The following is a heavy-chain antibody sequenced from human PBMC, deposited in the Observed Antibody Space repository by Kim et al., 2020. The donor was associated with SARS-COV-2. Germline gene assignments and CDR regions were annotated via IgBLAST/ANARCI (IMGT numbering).Heavy chain of an antibody. D-gene: IGHD3-22*01. Sequence: RFTISRDNAKNSLYLQMNSLRAEDTAVYYCARGGGGDYYDSSGYFNWFDPWGQGTLVTVSS. V-gene: IGHV3-11*04. CDR3: ARGGGGDYYDSSGYFNWFDP. J-gene: IGHJ5*02.